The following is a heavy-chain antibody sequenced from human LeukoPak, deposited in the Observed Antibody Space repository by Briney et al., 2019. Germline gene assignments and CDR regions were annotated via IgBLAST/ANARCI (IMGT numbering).Heavy chain of an antibody. V-gene: IGHV3-23*01. D-gene: IGHD3-10*01. CDR2: ITASGNSI. CDR1: GFTFSKYG. Sequence: GGSLRLSCAVSGFTFSKYGMSWVRQAPGKGLEWVSGITASGNSIYDADSVKGRFTISRDNSKNTLYLQMNSLRAEDTAVYYCAKVPASGMGSGTYGEYWGQGTLVTVSS. J-gene: IGHJ4*02. CDR3: AKVPASGMGSGTYGEY.